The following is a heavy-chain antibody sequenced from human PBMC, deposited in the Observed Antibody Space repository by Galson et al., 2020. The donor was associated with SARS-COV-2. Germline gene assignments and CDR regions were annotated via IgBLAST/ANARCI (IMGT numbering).Heavy chain of an antibody. Sequence: GGSLRLSCAASGFTFSSYEMNWVRQAPGKGLEWVSYISSSGSTIYYADSVKGRFTISRDNAKNSLYLQMNSLRAEDTAVYYCARVGAYDILTGSYYYYMDVWGKGTTVTVSS. CDR3: ARVGAYDILTGSYYYYMDV. J-gene: IGHJ6*03. CDR1: GFTFSSYE. CDR2: ISSSGSTI. V-gene: IGHV3-48*03. D-gene: IGHD3-9*01.